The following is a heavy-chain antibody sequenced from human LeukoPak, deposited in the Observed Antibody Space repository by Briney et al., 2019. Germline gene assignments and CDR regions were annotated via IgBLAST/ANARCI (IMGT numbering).Heavy chain of an antibody. Sequence: PGGSLRLSCADSGFTFSDYYMSWIRQAPGKGLEWVSYISSSGSTIYYADSVKGRFTISRDNAKNSLYLQMNSLRAEDTAVYYCARVYYDSSGYYRQPKSYFDYWGQGTLVTVSS. CDR1: GFTFSDYY. V-gene: IGHV3-11*04. D-gene: IGHD3-22*01. CDR2: ISSSGSTI. J-gene: IGHJ4*02. CDR3: ARVYYDSSGYYRQPKSYFDY.